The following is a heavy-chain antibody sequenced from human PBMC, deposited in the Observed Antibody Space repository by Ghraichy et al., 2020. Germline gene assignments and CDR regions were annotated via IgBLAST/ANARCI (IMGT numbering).Heavy chain of an antibody. J-gene: IGHJ4*02. V-gene: IGHV3-74*01. D-gene: IGHD2-15*01. CDR2: IQSDGITT. CDR3: VSDSAYSPHH. CDR1: GLTFSGTW. Sequence: GGSLRLTCAASGLTFSGTWMHWVRQAPGKGLVWVSRIQSDGITTNYADSVKGRFTISRDNAKNTLDLQMNSLRVEDTAVYYCVSDSAYSPHHWGQGTLVTVSS.